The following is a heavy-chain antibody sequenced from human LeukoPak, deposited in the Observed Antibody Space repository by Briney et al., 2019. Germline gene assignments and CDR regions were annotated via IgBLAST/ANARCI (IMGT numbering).Heavy chain of an antibody. V-gene: IGHV1-18*01. J-gene: IGHJ4*02. Sequence: GASVKVSCKASGYTFTTSGISWVRQAPGQGLEWIGWISAYNGNTKYVQKFQGRVTMTTDTSTSTGYMELRSLRSDDTAVYYCARDEGTYQRGPFEFWGQGTLVTVSS. D-gene: IGHD2-2*01. CDR2: ISAYNGNT. CDR3: ARDEGTYQRGPFEF. CDR1: GYTFTTSG.